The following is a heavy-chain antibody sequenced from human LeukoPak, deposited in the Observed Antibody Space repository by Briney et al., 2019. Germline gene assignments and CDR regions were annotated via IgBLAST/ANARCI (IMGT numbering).Heavy chain of an antibody. D-gene: IGHD2-15*01. CDR2: IYQSGTT. V-gene: IGHV4-38-2*01. CDR3: ARTGYCSGGSCYSDY. Sequence: KTSETLSLTCAVSAYSISSGYYWAWIRQPPGQGLEWIGSIYQSGTTYYNPSLKSRVTISVDTSKNQFSLKLSSVTAADTAVYYCARTGYCSGGSCYSDYWGQGTLVTVSS. J-gene: IGHJ4*02. CDR1: AYSISSGYY.